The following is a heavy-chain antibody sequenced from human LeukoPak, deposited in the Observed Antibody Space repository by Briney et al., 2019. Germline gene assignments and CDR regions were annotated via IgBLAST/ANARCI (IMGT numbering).Heavy chain of an antibody. V-gene: IGHV3-7*01. CDR3: ARKDSSPRTFDY. D-gene: IGHD3-22*01. CDR2: IKEDGSEK. Sequence: PGGSLRLSCAASGFSFSSYWMSWVRQAPGKGLEWVANIKEDGSEKNYVDSVKGRFTISRDNAKNSLYLQMNSLRAKDTAVYYCARKDSSPRTFDYWGQGTLVTVSS. J-gene: IGHJ4*02. CDR1: GFSFSSYW.